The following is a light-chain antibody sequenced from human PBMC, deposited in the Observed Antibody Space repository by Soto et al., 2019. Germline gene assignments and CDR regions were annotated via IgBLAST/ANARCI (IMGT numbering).Light chain of an antibody. CDR3: SSYTSSSTRV. CDR2: EVS. Sequence: QSALTQPASVSGSPGQSITISCTGTSSDVGAYDYVSWYQQHPDKAPKLMIYEVSNRPSGVSNRFSGSKSVKTATLTISGLQAEDEADYYCSSYTSSSTRVFGTGTKLTVL. CDR1: SSDVGAYDY. J-gene: IGLJ1*01. V-gene: IGLV2-14*03.